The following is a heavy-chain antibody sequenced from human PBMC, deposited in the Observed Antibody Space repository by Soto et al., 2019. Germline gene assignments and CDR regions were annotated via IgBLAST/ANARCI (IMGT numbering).Heavy chain of an antibody. CDR1: GFIFSDYH. Sequence: GGSLRLSCAASGFIFSDYHASWIRQAPGKGLEWLSLFSVIVFDKNYAVFVKGRFTFSRDNAENSLFLKMNSLRAEDRAVYYCASGQQIRMADIWGQGTMVTVSS. CDR3: ASGQQIRMADI. D-gene: IGHD6-13*01. V-gene: IGHV3-11*03. CDR2: FSVIVFDK. J-gene: IGHJ3*02.